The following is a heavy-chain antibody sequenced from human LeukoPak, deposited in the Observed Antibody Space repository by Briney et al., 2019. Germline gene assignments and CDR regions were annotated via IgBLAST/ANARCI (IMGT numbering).Heavy chain of an antibody. CDR2: VYPSGTT. CDR1: GGSISSDPYY. J-gene: IGHJ4*02. D-gene: IGHD1-1*01. V-gene: IGHV4-61*02. CDR3: ARGQGTTNFDY. Sequence: SETLSLTCTVSGGSISSDPYYWNWIRQSAGRGLEWIGRVYPSGTTNYNPSLKSRVTISIDTSKNQFSLKLTPVTAADAAVYFCARGQGTTNFDYWGQGTLVTVSS.